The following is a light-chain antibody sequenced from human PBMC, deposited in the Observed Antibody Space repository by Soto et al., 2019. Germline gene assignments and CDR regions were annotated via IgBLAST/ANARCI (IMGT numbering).Light chain of an antibody. CDR2: ANT. CDR1: SSNIGAGYA. J-gene: IGLJ1*01. V-gene: IGLV1-40*01. CDR3: QSFDSSLSGFV. Sequence: QSVLTQPPAVSGAPEQRVTISCTGSSSNIGAGYAVHWYQHLPGTVPKLLIYANTSRPSGVPDRFSGSRSGTSDSLAITGLQADDEADYYCQSFDSSLSGFVFGTGTKVTVL.